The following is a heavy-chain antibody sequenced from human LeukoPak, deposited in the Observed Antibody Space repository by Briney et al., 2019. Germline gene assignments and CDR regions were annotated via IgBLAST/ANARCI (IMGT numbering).Heavy chain of an antibody. CDR1: GFSFSSYG. D-gene: IGHD3-10*01. Sequence: GGSLRLSCAGSGFSFSSYGMHWVRQAPGKGLEWVAFVRYDGNDKYYADSVKGRFTISRDNFKNTLYLQMSSLTPEDTAVYYCAKDLMRDRWFGESWGQGTLVTVSS. J-gene: IGHJ5*02. V-gene: IGHV3-30*02. CDR3: AKDLMRDRWFGES. CDR2: VRYDGNDK.